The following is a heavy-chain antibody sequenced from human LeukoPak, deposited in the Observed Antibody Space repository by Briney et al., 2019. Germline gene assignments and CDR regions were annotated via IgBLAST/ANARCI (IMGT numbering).Heavy chain of an antibody. CDR2: VSPDGRTT. J-gene: IGHJ3*02. CDR1: GLTFSRHW. D-gene: IGHD3/OR15-3a*01. CDR3: SRNGLASTYDI. V-gene: IGHV3-74*01. Sequence: PGGSLRLSCAASGLTFSRHWMHWVRQTPGKGLLWVSYVSPDGRTTRYADSVKGRFTISGDNSKNTLYLQLNSLSAEDTAVYYCSRNGLASTYDIWGLGTMVTVSS.